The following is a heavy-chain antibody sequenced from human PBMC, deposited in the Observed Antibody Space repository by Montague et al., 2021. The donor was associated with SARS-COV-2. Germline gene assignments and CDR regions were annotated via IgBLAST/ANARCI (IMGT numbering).Heavy chain of an antibody. J-gene: IGHJ4*02. CDR3: ARSYYDILTAYYTPFDY. CDR1: GFSLSTSGMR. Sequence: PALVKPTQTLTLTCTFSGFSLSTSGMRASWIRQPPGKALEWLARIDWXXXKFCSTSLKTRLTISKDTPKNQVVLTMTNMDPVDTATYYCARSYYDILTAYYTPFDYWGQGTLVTVSS. D-gene: IGHD3-9*01. CDR2: IDWXXXK. V-gene: IGHV2-70*04.